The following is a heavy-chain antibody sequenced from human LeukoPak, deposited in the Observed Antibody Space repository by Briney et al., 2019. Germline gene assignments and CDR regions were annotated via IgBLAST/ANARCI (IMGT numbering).Heavy chain of an antibody. V-gene: IGHV3-74*01. CDR2: INSDGSST. Sequence: GGSLRLSCAASGFTFSSYWMHWVRQAPGRGLVWVSRINSDGSSTSYADSVEGRFTISRDNAKNTLYLQMNSLRAEDTAVYYCAREERWFGELFVDYWGQGTLVTVSS. CDR3: AREERWFGELFVDY. J-gene: IGHJ4*02. D-gene: IGHD3-10*01. CDR1: GFTFSSYW.